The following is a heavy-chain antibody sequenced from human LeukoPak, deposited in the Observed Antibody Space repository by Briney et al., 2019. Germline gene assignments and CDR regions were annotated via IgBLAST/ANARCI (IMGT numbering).Heavy chain of an antibody. V-gene: IGHV4-59*11. CDR3: ARDPGDTDWYNFDF. CDR2: IHSSGST. J-gene: IGHJ4*02. D-gene: IGHD3-9*01. Sequence: SDTLSPTCTVSGGSLSGHFWSWFRRPPGKGLENIGYIHSSGSTNYNPSYKSRVTVSLEMSKNQFSLSLSSVTAADTAVYYCARDPGDTDWYNFDFWGQGILVTVSS. CDR1: GGSLSGHF.